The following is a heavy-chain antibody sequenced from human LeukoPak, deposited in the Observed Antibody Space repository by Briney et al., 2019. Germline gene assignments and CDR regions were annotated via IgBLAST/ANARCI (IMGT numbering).Heavy chain of an antibody. CDR1: GFTFSYYY. CDR2: ISSSCSTI. Sequence: PGGPLRLSCAASGFTFSYYYMSWIRKAPEEGLEWVSYISSSCSTIYYADSVKGRFTISSNNAKNSLYLQMNSLRAEDTAVYYYASNQASAVDYWGQGTVVIV. V-gene: IGHV3-11*01. D-gene: IGHD2-21*01. CDR3: ASNQASAVDY. J-gene: IGHJ4*02.